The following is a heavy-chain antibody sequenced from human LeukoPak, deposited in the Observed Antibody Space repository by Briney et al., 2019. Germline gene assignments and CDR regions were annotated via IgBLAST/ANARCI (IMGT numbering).Heavy chain of an antibody. V-gene: IGHV4-59*12. J-gene: IGHJ4*02. CDR3: AREEVAGIDY. Sequence: PSETLSLTCTVSGGSISSYYWSWIRQPPGKGLEWIGYIYDSGSTNYNPSLKSRVTISVDTSKNQFSLKLSSVTAADTAVYYCAREEVAGIDYWGQGTLVTVSS. D-gene: IGHD6-19*01. CDR2: IYDSGST. CDR1: GGSISSYY.